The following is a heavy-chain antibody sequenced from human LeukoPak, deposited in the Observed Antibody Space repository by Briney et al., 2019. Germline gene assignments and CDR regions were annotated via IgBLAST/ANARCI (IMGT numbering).Heavy chain of an antibody. CDR3: ARVSGSSGPTDYYYYYYYMDV. CDR1: GYTFTSYY. V-gene: IGHV1-2*02. J-gene: IGHJ6*03. D-gene: IGHD3-10*01. Sequence: ASVKVSCKASGYTFTSYYMHWVRQAPGQGLEWMGWINPNSGGTNYAQKFQGRVTVTRDTSISTAYMELSRLRSDDTAVYYCARVSGSSGPTDYYYYYYYMDVWGKGTTVTVSS. CDR2: INPNSGGT.